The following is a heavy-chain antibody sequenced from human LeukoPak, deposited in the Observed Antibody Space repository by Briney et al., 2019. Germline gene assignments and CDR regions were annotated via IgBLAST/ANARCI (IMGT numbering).Heavy chain of an antibody. J-gene: IGHJ3*02. CDR3: ARGRSRTDRYSSSWYRVDAFDI. Sequence: ASVKVSCKASGYTFTSYGISWVRQAPGQGLEWMGWISAYNGNTNYAQKLQGRVTMTTDTSTSTAYMELRSLRSEDTAVYYCARGRSRTDRYSSSWYRVDAFDIWGQGTMVTVSS. V-gene: IGHV1-18*01. CDR2: ISAYNGNT. D-gene: IGHD6-13*01. CDR1: GYTFTSYG.